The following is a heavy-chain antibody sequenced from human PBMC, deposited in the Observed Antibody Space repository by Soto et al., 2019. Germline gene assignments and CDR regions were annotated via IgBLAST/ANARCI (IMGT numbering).Heavy chain of an antibody. CDR2: IYHSGST. D-gene: IGHD3-3*01. V-gene: IGHV4-4*02. J-gene: IGHJ4*02. Sequence: SETLSLTCAVSSGSISRSNWWSWVRQPPGKGLEWIGDIYHSGSTNYNPSLKSRVTISVDTSKNQFSLKLSSVTAADTAVYYCARVQRDFWSGYIFDYWGQGTLVTVSS. CDR3: ARVQRDFWSGYIFDY. CDR1: SGSISRSNW.